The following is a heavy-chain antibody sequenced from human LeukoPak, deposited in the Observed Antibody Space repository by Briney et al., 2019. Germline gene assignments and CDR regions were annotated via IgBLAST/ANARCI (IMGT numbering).Heavy chain of an antibody. J-gene: IGHJ4*02. CDR3: ARESITGDRDFDY. V-gene: IGHV3-48*01. D-gene: IGHD7-27*01. Sequence: GGSLRLSCAASGFSFSSYSMNWVRQAPGRRLEWISYISSGSRTIFYADPVKGRFTISRDNAKNSLYLLMNNLRADDTAVYYCARESITGDRDFDYWGQGTLITVSS. CDR2: ISSGSRTI. CDR1: GFSFSSYS.